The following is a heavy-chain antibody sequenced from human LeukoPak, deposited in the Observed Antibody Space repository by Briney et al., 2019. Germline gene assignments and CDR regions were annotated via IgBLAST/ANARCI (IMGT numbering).Heavy chain of an antibody. CDR1: GFTFSSYA. J-gene: IGHJ4*02. CDR2: ISYDGSNK. V-gene: IGHV3-30*01. CDR3: ARGDYRSEDSSGSLFDY. D-gene: IGHD6-19*01. Sequence: GGSLRLSCAASGFTFSSYAMHWVRQAPGTGLEGVAVISYDGSNKYYADCVEGRFTISRDNSKNTLYLTMNSLRAEDTAVYYCARGDYRSEDSSGSLFDYWGQGTLVTVSS.